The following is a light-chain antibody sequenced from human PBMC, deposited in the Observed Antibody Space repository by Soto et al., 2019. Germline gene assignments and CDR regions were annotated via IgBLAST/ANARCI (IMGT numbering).Light chain of an antibody. CDR2: GAS. J-gene: IGKJ5*01. V-gene: IGKV3-15*01. CDR3: KQYKEWPPFT. CDR1: QPVNNN. Sequence: IVMTQSPATLSVSPGDIATLSCSSSQPVNNNVAWYQQKPGQAPRLLILGASTRATGIPARFSGSGSGTEITLSISSLQSEDFAVYYCKQYKEWPPFTFGQGTRLEIK.